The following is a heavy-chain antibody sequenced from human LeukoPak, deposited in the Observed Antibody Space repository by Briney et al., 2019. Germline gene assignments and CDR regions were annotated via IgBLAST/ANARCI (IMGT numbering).Heavy chain of an antibody. D-gene: IGHD6-19*01. CDR3: ARDPKSSQNV. Sequence: GGSLRLSCAASGFSFTFYSMNWVRQAPGKGLEWVSSISSNIYYADSVKGRFTISRDNAKNSLYLQMNSLRAEDTAVYYCARDPKSSQNVWGKGTTVTVSS. V-gene: IGHV3-21*01. CDR2: ISSNI. CDR1: GFSFTFYS. J-gene: IGHJ6*04.